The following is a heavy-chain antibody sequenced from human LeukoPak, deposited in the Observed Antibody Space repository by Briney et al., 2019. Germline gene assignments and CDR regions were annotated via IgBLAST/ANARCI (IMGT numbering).Heavy chain of an antibody. V-gene: IGHV4-4*07. D-gene: IGHD3-3*01. CDR1: GASISSYY. Sequence: PSETLSLTCTVSGASISSYYWSWIRQPAGKGLEWIGRIYTSGSTNYNPSLKSRVTMSVDTSKNQFSLKLSSVTAADTAVYYCARDHPSLLRFLNLPGWFDPWGQGTLVTVSS. CDR3: ARDHPSLLRFLNLPGWFDP. CDR2: IYTSGST. J-gene: IGHJ5*02.